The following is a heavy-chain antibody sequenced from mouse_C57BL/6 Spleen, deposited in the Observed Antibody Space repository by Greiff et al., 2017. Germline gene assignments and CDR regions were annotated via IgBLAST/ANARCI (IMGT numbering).Heavy chain of an antibody. J-gene: IGHJ4*01. Sequence: QVQLQQPGTELVKPGASVKLSCKASGYTFTSYWMHWVKQRPGQGLEWIGNINPSNGGTNYNEKFKSKATLTVDKYSSTAYMQLSSLTSEDSAVYYCASLPTGYYYAMDYWGQGTSVTVSS. CDR1: GYTFTSYW. D-gene: IGHD4-1*02. CDR3: ASLPTGYYYAMDY. V-gene: IGHV1-53*01. CDR2: INPSNGGT.